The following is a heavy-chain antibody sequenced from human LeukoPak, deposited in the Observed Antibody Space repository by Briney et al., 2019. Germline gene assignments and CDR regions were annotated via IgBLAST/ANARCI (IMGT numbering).Heavy chain of an antibody. CDR1: GYTFTSYD. J-gene: IGHJ5*02. Sequence: ASVKVSCKASGYTFTSYDINRVRQATGQGLEWMGWMDPNSGNTGYAQKFQGRVTITRNTSISTAYMELSSLRSEDTAVYYCARANLNYDFWSGYQKSNWFDPWGQGTLVTVSS. V-gene: IGHV1-8*03. D-gene: IGHD3-3*01. CDR3: ARANLNYDFWSGYQKSNWFDP. CDR2: MDPNSGNT.